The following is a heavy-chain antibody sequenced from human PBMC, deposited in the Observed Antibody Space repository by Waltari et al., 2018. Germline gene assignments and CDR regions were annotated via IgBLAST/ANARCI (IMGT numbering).Heavy chain of an antibody. D-gene: IGHD4-17*01. J-gene: IGHJ6*03. Sequence: QVQLQESGPGLVKPSETLYLTCTGSGDSISTFYWSWSRQPAGKGLEWIGRIYTSGSTNYNPSLKSRVTMSVDTSKNQFSLKLSSVTAADTAVYYCARVGSYGDYYYYYMDVWGKGTTVTVSS. CDR3: ARVGSYGDYYYYYMDV. CDR1: GDSISTFY. CDR2: IYTSGST. V-gene: IGHV4-4*07.